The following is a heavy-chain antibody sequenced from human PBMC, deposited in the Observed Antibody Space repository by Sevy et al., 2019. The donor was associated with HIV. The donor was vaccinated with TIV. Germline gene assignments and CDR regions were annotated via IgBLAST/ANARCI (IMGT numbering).Heavy chain of an antibody. Sequence: GGSLRLSCTASVFTFGDYAMSWFRQAPGKGLEWVGFIRSKAYGGTTEYAASVKGRFTISRDDSKSIAYLQMNSLKTEDTAVYYCSGDVDYDYVWGSYRPFMSASNWFDPWGQGTLVTVSS. V-gene: IGHV3-49*03. CDR3: SGDVDYDYVWGSYRPFMSASNWFDP. D-gene: IGHD3-16*01. CDR2: IRSKAYGGTT. J-gene: IGHJ5*02. CDR1: VFTFGDYA.